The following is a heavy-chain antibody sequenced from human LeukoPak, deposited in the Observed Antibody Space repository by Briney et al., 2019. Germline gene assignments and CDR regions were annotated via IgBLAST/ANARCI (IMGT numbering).Heavy chain of an antibody. CDR1: GGSISSYY. J-gene: IGHJ5*02. CDR2: IYYSGST. CDR3: ARVEIVVVVAATYWFDP. Sequence: SETLSLTCTVSGGSISSYYWSWIRQPPGKGLEWIGYIYYSGSTNYNPSLKSRVTISVDTSKNQFSLKLSSVTAADTAVYYCARVEIVVVVAATYWFDPWGQGTXVTVXS. D-gene: IGHD2-15*01. V-gene: IGHV4-59*12.